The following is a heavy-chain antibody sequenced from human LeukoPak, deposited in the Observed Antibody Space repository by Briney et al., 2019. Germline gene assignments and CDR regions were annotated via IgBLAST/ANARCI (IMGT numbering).Heavy chain of an antibody. CDR1: GFTFSSYA. J-gene: IGHJ4*02. CDR2: ISGSGGST. Sequence: GGSLRLSCAASGFTFSSYAMSWVRQAPGKGLEWVSAISGSGGSTYYADSVKGRFTISRDNSKNTLYLQMNSLRAEDTTVYYCAKDRQITGTPYFDYWGQGTLVTVSS. D-gene: IGHD1-20*01. CDR3: AKDRQITGTPYFDY. V-gene: IGHV3-23*01.